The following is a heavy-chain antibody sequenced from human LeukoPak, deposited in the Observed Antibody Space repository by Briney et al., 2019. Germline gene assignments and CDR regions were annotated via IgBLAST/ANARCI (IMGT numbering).Heavy chain of an antibody. CDR2: IYHSGST. CDR1: GGSISSSSYY. J-gene: IGHJ4*02. Sequence: SETLSLTCTVSGGSISSSSYYWGWIRQPPGKGLEWIGSIYHSGSTYYNPSLRSRVTISVDTSKNQFSLKLSSVTAADTAVYYCAKDHYDSSGYPFDYWGQGTLVTVSS. D-gene: IGHD3-22*01. CDR3: AKDHYDSSGYPFDY. V-gene: IGHV4-39*07.